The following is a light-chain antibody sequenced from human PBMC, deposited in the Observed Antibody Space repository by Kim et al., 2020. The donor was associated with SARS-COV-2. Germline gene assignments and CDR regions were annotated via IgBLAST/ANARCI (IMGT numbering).Light chain of an antibody. CDR2: INSDGSH. Sequence: VRLTCTRGSEHSTDAIAWDQQQPEQGRRYLMKINSDGSHRKGDGIPDRFAGSSSGAERYLTISSLQSEDEADYCCQTWGTDIYVIFGGGTQLTVL. CDR3: QTWGTDIYVI. CDR1: SEHSTDA. V-gene: IGLV4-69*01. J-gene: IGLJ2*01.